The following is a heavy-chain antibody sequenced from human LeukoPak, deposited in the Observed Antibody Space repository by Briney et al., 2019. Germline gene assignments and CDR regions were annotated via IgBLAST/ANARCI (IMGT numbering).Heavy chain of an antibody. CDR1: GFTFTNYW. Sequence: GGSLRLSCAASGFTFTNYWMSWVRQAPGKGLELVANIKQDRSEKYYVDSVKGRFTISRDNSKNTLYLQMNSLRAEDTAVYYCAPAHPGAPFDYWGQGTLVTVSS. V-gene: IGHV3-7*03. CDR2: IKQDRSEK. J-gene: IGHJ4*02. D-gene: IGHD2-2*01. CDR3: APAHPGAPFDY.